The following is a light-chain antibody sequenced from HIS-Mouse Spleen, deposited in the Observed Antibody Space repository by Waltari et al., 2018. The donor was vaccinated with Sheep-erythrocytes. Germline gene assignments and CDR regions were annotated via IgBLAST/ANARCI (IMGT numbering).Light chain of an antibody. J-gene: IGLJ2*01. V-gene: IGLV3-1*01. CDR3: QAWDSSTAV. CDR2: QDR. CDR1: KLGDKY. Sequence: SYELTQPPSVSVSPGQTASITCSGDKLGDKYACWYQQKPGQSPVLVIYQDRKRPSGIPSRCTGSNSGNPATLTISGTQAMDEADYYCQAWDSSTAVFGGGTKLTVL.